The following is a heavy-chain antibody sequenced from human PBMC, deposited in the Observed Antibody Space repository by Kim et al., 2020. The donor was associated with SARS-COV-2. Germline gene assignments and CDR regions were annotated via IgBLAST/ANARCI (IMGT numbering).Heavy chain of an antibody. J-gene: IGHJ4*02. CDR2: ISGRGDST. V-gene: IGHV3-23*01. CDR1: GFTFSTYG. D-gene: IGHD6-13*01. CDR3: VSNAGSSSRYYFV. Sequence: GGSLRLSCAASGFTFSTYGMTWVRQAPGKGLEWVSAISGRGDSTFYADSVKGRFTISRDNSKSTLYLQVNSLRAEDTAVYYCVSNAGSSSRYYFVWGQGTLVTVSS.